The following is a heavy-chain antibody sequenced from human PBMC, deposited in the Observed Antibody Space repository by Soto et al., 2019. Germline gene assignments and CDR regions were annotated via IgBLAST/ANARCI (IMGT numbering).Heavy chain of an antibody. CDR2: ISSSSRYI. CDR1: GCTFSAYS. J-gene: IGHJ4*02. V-gene: IGHV3-21*01. D-gene: IGHD2-15*01. CDR3: ASPDAGLYCPGHSRYKF. Sequence: LGHACAAGGCTFSAYSMNWVRKAPGKGLEWVSAISSSSRYIYYAASVKGRFTISRTNAKNSLYLQMNSLTVEDTAVYYCASPDAGLYCPGHSRYKFWGQGTLVTVSS.